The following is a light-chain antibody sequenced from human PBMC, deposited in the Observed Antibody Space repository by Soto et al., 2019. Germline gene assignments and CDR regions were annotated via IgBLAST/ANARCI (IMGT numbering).Light chain of an antibody. CDR3: HPYGTSPLT. CDR1: QSVSSSY. J-gene: IGKJ4*01. CDR2: GAS. Sequence: EIVLTQSPGTLSLSPGERATLSCRASQSVSSSYLAWYQQKPGQAPRLLIYGASSRATGIPDRFSGSGSGTDFTLTISRLEPADFAVYYYHPYGTSPLTFGGGTNVEIK. V-gene: IGKV3-20*01.